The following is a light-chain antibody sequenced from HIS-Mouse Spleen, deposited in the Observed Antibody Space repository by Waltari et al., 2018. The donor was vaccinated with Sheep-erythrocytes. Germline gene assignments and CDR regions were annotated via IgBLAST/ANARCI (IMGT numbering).Light chain of an antibody. CDR2: QDS. CDR3: QAWDSSTAWV. V-gene: IGLV3-1*01. CDR1: KLGDKY. J-gene: IGLJ3*02. Sequence: SYELTQPPSVSVSPGQTASITCSGDKLGDKYACWYQQKPGQSPVLVIYQDSKRPSGIPGAFSGSKPWKPAHLNSHGDQAMDEADYYCQAWDSSTAWVFGGGTKLTVL.